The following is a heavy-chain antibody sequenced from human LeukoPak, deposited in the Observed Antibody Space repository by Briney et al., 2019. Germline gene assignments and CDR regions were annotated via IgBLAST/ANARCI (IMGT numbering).Heavy chain of an antibody. V-gene: IGHV3-66*02. D-gene: IGHD3-3*01. Sequence: GGSLRLSCAASGFTVSSNYMNWVRQAPGKGLEWVSVIYSGGSTYYADSVKGRFTISRDNSKNTLYLQMNSLRAEDTAVYYCAREYYDFWSGSFQHWGQGTLVTVSS. CDR3: AREYYDFWSGSFQH. J-gene: IGHJ1*01. CDR2: IYSGGST. CDR1: GFTVSSNY.